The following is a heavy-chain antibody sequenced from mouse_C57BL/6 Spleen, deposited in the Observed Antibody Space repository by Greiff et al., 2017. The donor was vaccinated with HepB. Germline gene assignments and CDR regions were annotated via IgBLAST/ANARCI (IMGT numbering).Heavy chain of an antibody. D-gene: IGHD3-2*02. CDR1: GYTFTDYY. J-gene: IGHJ4*01. V-gene: IGHV1-26*01. CDR2: INPNNGGT. CDR3: ARWDSSEYYAMDY. Sequence: EVQLQQSGPELVKPGASVKISCKASGYTFTDYYMNWVKQSHGKSLEWIGDINPNNGGTSYNQKFKGKATLTVDKSSSTAYMELRSLTSEDSAVYYCARWDSSEYYAMDYWGQGTSVTVSS.